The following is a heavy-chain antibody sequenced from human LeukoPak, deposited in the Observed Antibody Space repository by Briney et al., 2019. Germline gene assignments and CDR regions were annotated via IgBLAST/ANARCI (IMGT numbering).Heavy chain of an antibody. CDR1: GGSFSGYY. J-gene: IGHJ4*02. D-gene: IGHD3-22*01. V-gene: IGHV4-34*01. CDR2: INHSGST. Sequence: SETLSLTCAVYGGSFSGYYWSWIRQPPGKGLEWIGEINHSGSTNYNPSLKSRVTISVDTSKNQFSLKLSSVTAADTAVYYCARSPYYYDSSGYYPFDYWGQGTLVTVSS. CDR3: ARSPYYYDSSGYYPFDY.